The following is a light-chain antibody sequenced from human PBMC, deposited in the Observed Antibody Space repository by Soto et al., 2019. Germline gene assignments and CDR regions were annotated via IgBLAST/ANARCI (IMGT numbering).Light chain of an antibody. CDR1: SSDVGGYNY. CDR3: SSYTSGSARV. CDR2: DVS. Sequence: QSALTQPASVSGSPGQSITISCTGTSSDVGGYNYVSWYQQHPGKAPKLMIYDVSNRPSGVSNRFSGSKSDNTASLTISGLQAEDEADYYCSSYTSGSARVFGGGTQLTVL. J-gene: IGLJ2*01. V-gene: IGLV2-14*01.